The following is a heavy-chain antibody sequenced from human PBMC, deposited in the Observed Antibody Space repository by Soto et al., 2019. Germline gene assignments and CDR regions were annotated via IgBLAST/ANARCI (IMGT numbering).Heavy chain of an antibody. CDR3: ARELRLGTYYYFAFEI. Sequence: EVQLVESGGGLVQPGGSLRLSCAASGITVSSNYMSWVRQAPGKGLEWVSVINSGGSTYYAGSVKGRFTISRDNSQNTLYLQMNSLRAEDTAVYYCARELRLGTYYYFAFEIWGQGTMVTVSS. V-gene: IGHV3-66*01. CDR1: GITVSSNY. D-gene: IGHD3-22*01. CDR2: INSGGST. J-gene: IGHJ3*02.